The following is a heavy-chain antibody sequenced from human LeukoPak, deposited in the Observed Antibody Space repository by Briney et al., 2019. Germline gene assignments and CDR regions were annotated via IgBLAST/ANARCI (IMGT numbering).Heavy chain of an antibody. V-gene: IGHV1-2*06. CDR2: INPNSGDT. CDR3: ARVGYYDNVIDY. J-gene: IGHJ4*02. Sequence: ASVEVSCKASGYTFTGFYMHWVRQAPGQGLEWMGRINPNSGDTNYAQNFQGRVTMTRDTSISTAYMELSRLRSDDTAVYYCARVGYYDNVIDYWGQGTLVTVSS. CDR1: GYTFTGFY. D-gene: IGHD3-22*01.